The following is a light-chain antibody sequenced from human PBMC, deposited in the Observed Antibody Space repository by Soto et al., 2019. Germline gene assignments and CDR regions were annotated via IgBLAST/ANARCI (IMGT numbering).Light chain of an antibody. CDR1: SSDVGAYNY. J-gene: IGLJ1*01. Sequence: QSALTQPASVSGSPGQSITISCTGTSSDVGAYNYVSWYQHHPDKAPKLIIYDVYKWPSGVPGRFSGFKSGNTASLTISGLQADDEAIYYCCSYTVRYSFVFGSGTKLTVL. V-gene: IGLV2-11*01. CDR3: CSYTVRYSFV. CDR2: DVY.